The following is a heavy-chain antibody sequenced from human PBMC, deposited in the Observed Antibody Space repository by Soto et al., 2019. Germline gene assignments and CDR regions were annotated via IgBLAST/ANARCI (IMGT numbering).Heavy chain of an antibody. Sequence: SVKVSCKASGGTFSSYTISWVRQAPGQGLEWMGRIIPILGIANYAQKFQGRVTITADKSTSTAYMELSSLRSEDTAVYYCARDPFDSPYYHGSGGHGRYGMDVWGQGTTVTVSS. V-gene: IGHV1-69*04. CDR1: GGTFSSYT. D-gene: IGHD3-10*01. CDR2: IIPILGIA. J-gene: IGHJ6*02. CDR3: ARDPFDSPYYHGSGGHGRYGMDV.